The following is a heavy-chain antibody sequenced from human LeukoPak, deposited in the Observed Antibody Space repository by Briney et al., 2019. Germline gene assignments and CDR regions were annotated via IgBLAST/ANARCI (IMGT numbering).Heavy chain of an antibody. V-gene: IGHV5-51*01. CDR3: ARAYYCGGGSCKLEY. D-gene: IGHD2-15*01. CDR2: IYPGGSDT. CDR1: GYSFNSYW. J-gene: IGHJ4*02. Sequence: GESLKIPCQGSGYSFNSYWIAWVRQMPGKGLEWMGIIYPGGSDTRYSPSFRGQITISADKSINTAYLRWSSLKASDTAMYYCARAYYCGGGSCKLEYWGQGILVTVSS.